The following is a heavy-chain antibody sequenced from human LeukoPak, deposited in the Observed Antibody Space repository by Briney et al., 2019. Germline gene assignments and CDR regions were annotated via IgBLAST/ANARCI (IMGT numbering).Heavy chain of an antibody. Sequence: SETLSLTCTVSGGSISSSSYYWGWIRQPPGKGPEWIGSIYYGGSTYYNPSLKSRVTISVDTSKNQFSLKLNSVTAADTAVYYCARHSRGLTIFGVVLEYWGQGTLVTVSS. CDR3: ARHSRGLTIFGVVLEY. CDR2: IYYGGST. D-gene: IGHD3-3*01. J-gene: IGHJ4*02. CDR1: GGSISSSSYY. V-gene: IGHV4-39*01.